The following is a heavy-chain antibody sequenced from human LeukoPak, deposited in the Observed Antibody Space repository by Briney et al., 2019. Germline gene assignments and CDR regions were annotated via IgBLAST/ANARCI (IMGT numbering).Heavy chain of an antibody. J-gene: IGHJ6*02. Sequence: GGSLRLSCAASGFTFNNYAMNWVRQAPGKGLEWVSVISGSGGTTYYADPVKGRFTISRDSSKNTLYLQMNSLRAEDTAVYYCAKVSGGGLYYDGMDVWGQGTTVTVSS. CDR2: ISGSGGTT. V-gene: IGHV3-23*01. D-gene: IGHD1-14*01. CDR3: AKVSGGGLYYDGMDV. CDR1: GFTFNNYA.